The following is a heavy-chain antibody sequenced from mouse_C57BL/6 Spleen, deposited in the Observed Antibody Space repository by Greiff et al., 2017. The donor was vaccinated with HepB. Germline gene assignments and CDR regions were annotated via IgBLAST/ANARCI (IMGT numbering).Heavy chain of an antibody. J-gene: IGHJ2*01. V-gene: IGHV1-26*01. Sequence: EVQLQQSGPELVKPGASVKISCKASGYTFTDYYMNWVKQSHGKSLEWIGDINPNNGGTSYNQKFKGKATLTVDKSSSTAYMELRSLTSEDSAVYYCARLSNGYYFDYWGQGTTLTVSS. CDR1: GYTFTDYY. D-gene: IGHD2-5*01. CDR2: INPNNGGT. CDR3: ARLSNGYYFDY.